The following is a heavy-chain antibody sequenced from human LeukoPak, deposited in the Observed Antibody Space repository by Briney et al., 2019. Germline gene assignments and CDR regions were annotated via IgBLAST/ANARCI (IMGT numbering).Heavy chain of an antibody. CDR3: ARDDTYYDSSGYYLDY. CDR2: ISSTSSYI. D-gene: IGHD3-22*01. Sequence: GGSLRLSCAASGFTFSSYSMNWVRQAPGKGLEWVSSISSTSSYIYYADSVKGRFTISRDNANNSLYLQMNSLRAEDTAVYYCARDDTYYDSSGYYLDYWGQGTLVTVSS. CDR1: GFTFSSYS. V-gene: IGHV3-21*01. J-gene: IGHJ4*02.